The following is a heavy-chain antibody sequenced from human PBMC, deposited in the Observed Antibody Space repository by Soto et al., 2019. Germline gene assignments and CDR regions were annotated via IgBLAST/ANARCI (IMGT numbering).Heavy chain of an antibody. Sequence: ASVKVSCKASGYTFTSYGISWVRQAPGQGLEWMGWISAYNGNTNYAQKLQGRVTMTTDTSTSTAYMELRSLRSDDTAVYYCARDGDYYGSGSSPYYYMDVWGKGTTNTGSS. V-gene: IGHV1-18*01. CDR1: GYTFTSYG. D-gene: IGHD3-10*01. CDR2: ISAYNGNT. CDR3: ARDGDYYGSGSSPYYYMDV. J-gene: IGHJ6*03.